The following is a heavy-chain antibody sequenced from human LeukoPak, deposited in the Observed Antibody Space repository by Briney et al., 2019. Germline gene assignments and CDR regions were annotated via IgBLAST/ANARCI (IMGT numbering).Heavy chain of an antibody. V-gene: IGHV3-13*01. D-gene: IGHD1-26*01. J-gene: IGHJ3*02. CDR2: VGTGYDT. CDR3: VSESAGMGGKAFDI. Sequence: GSLTLSCAASGFTISAYEMHWVRQVTGKRLEWVSDVGTGYDTFYSDSVEGGFTICGENAKNSIYLQMNSLTAGDTASYYCVSESAGMGGKAFDIWGQGTMVTVSS. CDR1: GFTISAYE.